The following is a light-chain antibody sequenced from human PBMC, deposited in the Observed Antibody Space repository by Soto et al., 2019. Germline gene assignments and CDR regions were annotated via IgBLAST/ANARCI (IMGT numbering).Light chain of an antibody. Sequence: DIQMTQSPSSLSASVGDRVTITCRASQGISNYLAWYQQKPGKVPKLLIYAAYTLQSAVPSRFSGSGSGTDFTLTISSLQPEDVATYYCQKDNSAPTWTFGQGTKVEIK. V-gene: IGKV1-27*01. CDR2: AAY. CDR3: QKDNSAPTWT. J-gene: IGKJ1*01. CDR1: QGISNY.